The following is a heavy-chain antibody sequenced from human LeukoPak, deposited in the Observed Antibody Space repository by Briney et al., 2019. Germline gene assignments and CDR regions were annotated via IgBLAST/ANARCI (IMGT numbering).Heavy chain of an antibody. Sequence: PGGSLRLSCAASGFTVSSNYMSWVRQAPGKGLEWVSVIYSGGSTYYADSVKGRFTLSRDNSKNTLYLQMNILRAEDTAVYYCARDGSYYYGSGSYRRYFDYWGQGTLVTVSS. J-gene: IGHJ4*02. CDR1: GFTVSSNY. CDR3: ARDGSYYYGSGSYRRYFDY. V-gene: IGHV3-53*01. CDR2: IYSGGST. D-gene: IGHD3-10*01.